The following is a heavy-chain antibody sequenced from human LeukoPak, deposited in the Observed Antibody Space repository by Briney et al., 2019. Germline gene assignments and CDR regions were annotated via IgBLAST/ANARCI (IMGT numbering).Heavy chain of an antibody. J-gene: IGHJ4*02. CDR2: LNHVGRT. V-gene: IGHV4-34*01. CDR3: ARVQYFDNGGYWNLDY. D-gene: IGHD3-22*01. CDR1: GWSFSGYF. Sequence: SETLSLTCAVYGWSFSGYFWTWIRQPPGKGLEWIGELNHVGRTTYNPALKSRVTISADTSKNQFSLKLSSVTAADTAVYYCARVQYFDNGGYWNLDYWGQGTLVTVSS.